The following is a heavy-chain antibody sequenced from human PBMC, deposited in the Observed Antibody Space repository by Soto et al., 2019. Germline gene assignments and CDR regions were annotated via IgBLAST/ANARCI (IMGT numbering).Heavy chain of an antibody. D-gene: IGHD3-3*01. J-gene: IGHJ6*02. CDR3: AREPEFADYDFWSGYYTGLSWGMDV. Sequence: QVQLVQSGAEVKKPGASVKVSCKASGYTFTSYAMHWVRQAPGQRLEWMGWINAGNGNTKYSQKFQGRVTITRDTSASTAYMELSSLRSEDTAVYYCAREPEFADYDFWSGYYTGLSWGMDVWGQGTTVTVSS. V-gene: IGHV1-3*01. CDR1: GYTFTSYA. CDR2: INAGNGNT.